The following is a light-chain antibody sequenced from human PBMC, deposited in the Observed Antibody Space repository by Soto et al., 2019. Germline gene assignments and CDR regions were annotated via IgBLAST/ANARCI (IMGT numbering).Light chain of an antibody. CDR1: QSVSSN. J-gene: IGKJ1*01. CDR2: GAS. Sequence: EIVMTQSPATLSVSPGERATLSCRASQSVSSNLAWYQQKPGQAPRLLIYGASTRATGIPARSSGSGSGTEFTLTISSLQSEDFAVYYCQQYNNWPGGTFGQGTKVEIK. CDR3: QQYNNWPGGT. V-gene: IGKV3-15*01.